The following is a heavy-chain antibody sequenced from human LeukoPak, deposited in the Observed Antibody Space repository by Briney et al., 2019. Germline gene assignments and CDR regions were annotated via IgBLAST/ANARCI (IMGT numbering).Heavy chain of an antibody. V-gene: IGHV4-30-2*01. D-gene: IGHD3-22*01. CDR1: GGSISSGGYY. J-gene: IGHJ4*02. CDR2: IYHSGST. Sequence: SETLSLTCTVSGGSISSGGYYWGWIRQPPGKGLEWIGYIYHSGSTYYNPSLKSRVTISVDRSKNQFSLKLSSVTAADTAVYYCAREKYYDSSGYPAYWGQGTLVTVSS. CDR3: AREKYYDSSGYPAY.